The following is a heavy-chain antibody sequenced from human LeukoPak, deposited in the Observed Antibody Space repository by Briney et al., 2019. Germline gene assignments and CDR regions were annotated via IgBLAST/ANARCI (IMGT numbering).Heavy chain of an antibody. CDR3: AKDPNGDYIGAFDG. CDR1: GLSIGNYA. J-gene: IGHJ3*01. D-gene: IGHD2-8*01. Sequence: GGSLRLSCVGCGLSIGNYAMTWVRQAPGKGLEWVSSITVNGGTTKYADSVRGRFTVSRDHSRNTVFLQMDSLRAEDTAVYYCAKDPNGDYIGAFDGWGQGTMVTVSS. V-gene: IGHV3-23*01. CDR2: ITVNGGTT.